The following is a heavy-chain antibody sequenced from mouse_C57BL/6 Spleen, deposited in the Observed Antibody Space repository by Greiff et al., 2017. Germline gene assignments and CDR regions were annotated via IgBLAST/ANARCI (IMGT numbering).Heavy chain of an antibody. CDR2: IRNKANNHAT. Sequence: EVQGVESGGGLVQPGGSMKLSCAASGFTFSDAWMDWVRQSPEKGLEWVAEIRNKANNHATYYAESVKGRFTISRDDSKSSVYLQMNSLRAEDTGIYYCTRGLLPAMDYWGQGTSVTVSS. D-gene: IGHD2-3*01. V-gene: IGHV6-6*01. CDR1: GFTFSDAW. J-gene: IGHJ4*01. CDR3: TRGLLPAMDY.